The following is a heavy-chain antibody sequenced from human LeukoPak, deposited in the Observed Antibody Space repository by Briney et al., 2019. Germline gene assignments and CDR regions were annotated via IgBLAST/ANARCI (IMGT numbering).Heavy chain of an antibody. CDR2: ISGSGGST. CDR1: GFTFSSYA. V-gene: IGHV3-23*01. Sequence: GGSLRLSCAASGFTFSSYAMSWVRQAPGKGLEWVSAISGSGGSTYYADSVKGRFTISRDNSKNTLYLQLSSLRAEDTAVYYCAKDHYSSTWFLYFDYWGQGTLVTVSS. CDR3: AKDHYSSTWFLYFDY. J-gene: IGHJ4*02. D-gene: IGHD6-13*01.